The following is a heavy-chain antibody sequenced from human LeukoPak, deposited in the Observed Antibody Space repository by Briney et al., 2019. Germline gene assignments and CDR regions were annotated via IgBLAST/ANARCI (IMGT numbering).Heavy chain of an antibody. CDR2: VTGSGSST. CDR3: ATPGRDGYDQGY. J-gene: IGHJ4*02. Sequence: PGGTLRLSCAASGFTFSSSDMSWVRQAPGKGLEWVSSVTGSGSSTYYADYVKGRFAISRDNSKNTLYLQMNSLRAEDTAIYYCATPGRDGYDQGYWGQGTLVTVSS. D-gene: IGHD5-12*01. V-gene: IGHV3-23*01. CDR1: GFTFSSSD.